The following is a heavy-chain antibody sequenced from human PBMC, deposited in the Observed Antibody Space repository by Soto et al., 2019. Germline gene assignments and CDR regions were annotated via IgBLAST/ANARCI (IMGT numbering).Heavy chain of an antibody. V-gene: IGHV3-11*06. Sequence: VGSLRLSCAASGFTFSDYYMSWIRQAPGKGLEWVSYISSSSSYTNYADSVKGRFTISRDNAKNSLYLQMNSLRAEDTAVYYCAKHSSSWYWDYYYGMDVWGQGTTVTVSS. J-gene: IGHJ6*02. CDR3: AKHSSSWYWDYYYGMDV. CDR2: ISSSSSYT. CDR1: GFTFSDYY. D-gene: IGHD6-13*01.